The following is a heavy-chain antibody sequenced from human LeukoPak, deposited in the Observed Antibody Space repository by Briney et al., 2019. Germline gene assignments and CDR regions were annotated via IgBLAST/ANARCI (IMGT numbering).Heavy chain of an antibody. CDR2: IKQDGSEK. J-gene: IGHJ4*02. V-gene: IGHV3-7*01. D-gene: IGHD3-3*01. Sequence: GGSLRLSCAASGFTFSSYWMSWVRQAPGKGLEWVADIKQDGSEKYYVDSVKGRFTISRDNAKNSLYLQMNSLRAEDTAVYYCATINYDVLTAPYYLDYWGQGTLVTVSS. CDR3: ATINYDVLTAPYYLDY. CDR1: GFTFSSYW.